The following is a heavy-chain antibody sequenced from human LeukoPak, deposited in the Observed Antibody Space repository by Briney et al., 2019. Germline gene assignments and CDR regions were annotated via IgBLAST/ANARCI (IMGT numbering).Heavy chain of an antibody. CDR2: ISHDGGKT. D-gene: IGHD6-19*01. V-gene: IGHV3-30*18. CDR1: GFTFNSYG. Sequence: GGSLRLSCAVSGFTFNSYGMHWVRQAPGKGLEWVAAISHDGGKTYYGDSAKGRFTISRDNSENTLYLQMNSLRPEDTAMYYCAKDAGQWQNWNWFAPWGQGTLVIVSS. CDR3: AKDAGQWQNWNWFAP. J-gene: IGHJ5*02.